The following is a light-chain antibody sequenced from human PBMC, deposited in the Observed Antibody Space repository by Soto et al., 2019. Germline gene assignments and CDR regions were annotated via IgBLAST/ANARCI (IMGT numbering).Light chain of an antibody. CDR3: SSYTTTIRL. J-gene: IGLJ3*02. CDR2: EVS. CDR1: SSDIGSNNY. V-gene: IGLV2-14*01. Sequence: QSALTQPASVSGSPGQSITISCTGTSSDIGSNNYVSWFQQRPGKAPTLIIYEVSNRPSGVSNHFSGSKSGNTASLTISGLLPEDEAEYYCSSYTTTIRLFGGGTKLTVL.